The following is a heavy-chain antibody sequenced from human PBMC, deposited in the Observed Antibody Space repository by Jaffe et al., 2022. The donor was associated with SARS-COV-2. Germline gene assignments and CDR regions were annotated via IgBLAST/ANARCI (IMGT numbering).Heavy chain of an antibody. J-gene: IGHJ4*02. Sequence: EVQVVESGGGLVKPGGSLRLSCAASGFTFNTHNMHWARQAPGKGLEWVSSISSSSTYIYYADSVKGRFTISRDNAKNSVYLQMNSLRAEDTAVYYCAPDGGSSPGYWGQGTLVTVSS. V-gene: IGHV3-21*01. CDR3: APDGGSSPGY. CDR1: GFTFNTHN. CDR2: ISSSSTYI. D-gene: IGHD3-16*01.